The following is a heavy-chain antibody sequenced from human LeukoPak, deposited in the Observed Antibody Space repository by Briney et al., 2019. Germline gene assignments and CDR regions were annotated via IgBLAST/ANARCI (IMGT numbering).Heavy chain of an antibody. CDR3: ARCPGQYQLLYRRYYYGMDV. Sequence: ASVKVSCKASGYTFTSYDINWVRQVTGQGLEWMGWMNPNSGNTGYAQKFQGRVTMTRNTSISTAYMELSSLRSEDTAVYYCARCPGQYQLLYRRYYYGMDVWGQGTTVTVSS. D-gene: IGHD2-2*02. J-gene: IGHJ6*02. V-gene: IGHV1-8*01. CDR1: GYTFTSYD. CDR2: MNPNSGNT.